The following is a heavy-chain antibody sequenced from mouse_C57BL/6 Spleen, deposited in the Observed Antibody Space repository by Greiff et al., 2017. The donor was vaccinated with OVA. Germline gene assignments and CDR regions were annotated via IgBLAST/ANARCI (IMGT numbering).Heavy chain of an antibody. J-gene: IGHJ2*01. CDR2: INPNNGGT. V-gene: IGHV1-26*01. Sequence: EVQLQQSGPELVKPGASVKISCKASGYTFTDYYMNWVKQSHGKSLEWIGDINPNNGGTSYNQKFKGTATLTVDKSSSTAYMELRSLTSEDSAVYYCARWGGNRVLDYWGQGTTLTVSS. CDR3: ARWGGNRVLDY. CDR1: GYTFTDYY.